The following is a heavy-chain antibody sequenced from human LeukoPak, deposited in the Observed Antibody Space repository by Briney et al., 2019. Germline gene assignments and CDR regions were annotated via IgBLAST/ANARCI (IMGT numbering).Heavy chain of an antibody. J-gene: IGHJ5*02. D-gene: IGHD2-21*01. CDR3: ARRLARGGWFDP. CDR1: GGSISSYS. CDR2: IYYSGST. Sequence: SETLSLTCTVSGGSISSYSWSWIRQPPGKGLEWIGFIYYSGSTNYNPSLKGRVTISIDTSKNQFSLKLSSVTAADTAVYYCARRLARGGWFDPWGQGTLVTVSS. V-gene: IGHV4-59*08.